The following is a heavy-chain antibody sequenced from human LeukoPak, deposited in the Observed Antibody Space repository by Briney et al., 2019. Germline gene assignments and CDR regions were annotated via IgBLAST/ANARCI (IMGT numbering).Heavy chain of an antibody. CDR3: VRVGDYYDSGGYQGFDY. CDR1: GFTFSSYT. Sequence: GGSLRLSCAASGFTFSSYTMNWVRQAPGKGLEWVSSISSSSYCIYYADSVKGRFTISRDNAKNSVYLQMNSLRDEDTAVYYCVRVGDYYDSGGYQGFDYWGQGTLVTVSS. J-gene: IGHJ4*02. V-gene: IGHV3-21*01. CDR2: ISSSSYCI. D-gene: IGHD3-22*01.